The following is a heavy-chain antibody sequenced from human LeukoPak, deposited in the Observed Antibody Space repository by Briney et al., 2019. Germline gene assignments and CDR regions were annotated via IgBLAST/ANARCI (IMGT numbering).Heavy chain of an antibody. CDR2: IIPILGIA. D-gene: IGHD1-26*01. CDR3: APESDGILYY. CDR1: GGTFSSYA. V-gene: IGHV1-69*04. Sequence: GSSVKVSCKASGGTFSSYAISWVQQAPGQGLEWMGRIIPILGIANYAQKFQGRVTITADKSTSTAYMELSSLRSEDTAVYYCAPESDGILYYWGQGTLVTVSS. J-gene: IGHJ4*02.